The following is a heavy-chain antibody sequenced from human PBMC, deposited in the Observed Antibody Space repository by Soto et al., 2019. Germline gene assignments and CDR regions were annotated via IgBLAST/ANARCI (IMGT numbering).Heavy chain of an antibody. V-gene: IGHV4-59*01. D-gene: IGHD6-19*01. Sequence: SETLSLTCTVSGGSISSYYWSWIQQPPGKGLEWIGYIYYSGSTNYNPSLKSRVTISVDTSKNQFSLKLGSVTAADTAVYYCARDIAVAGPFDYWGQGTLVTVSS. CDR1: GGSISSYY. J-gene: IGHJ4*02. CDR2: IYYSGST. CDR3: ARDIAVAGPFDY.